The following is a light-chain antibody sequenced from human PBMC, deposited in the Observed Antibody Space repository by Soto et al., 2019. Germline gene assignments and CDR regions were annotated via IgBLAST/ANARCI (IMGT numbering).Light chain of an antibody. CDR3: QQYNSYSRDT. J-gene: IGKJ2*01. Sequence: DIQMTQSPSTLSASVGDRVTITCRASQSISSWLAWYQQKPGKAPKLLIYDASILESGVPSRFSGSGSGTEFTLTISSLQPDDFATYYCQQYNSYSRDTFGQGTKLEIK. CDR1: QSISSW. CDR2: DAS. V-gene: IGKV1-5*01.